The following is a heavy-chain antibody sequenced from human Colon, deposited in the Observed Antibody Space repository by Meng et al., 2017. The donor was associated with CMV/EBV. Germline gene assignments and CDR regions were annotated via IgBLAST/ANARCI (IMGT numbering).Heavy chain of an antibody. CDR3: ARDRLGGIDY. V-gene: IGHV3-21*01. D-gene: IGHD3-16*01. CDR2: ISSSSSYI. CDR1: GFTFSSYS. Sequence: GESLKISCAASGFTFSSYSMNWVRQAPGKGLEWVSSISSSSSYIYYADSVKGRFIISRDNSKNSVYLQMNSLRSDDTAVYYCARDRLGGIDYWGLGTLVTVSS. J-gene: IGHJ4*02.